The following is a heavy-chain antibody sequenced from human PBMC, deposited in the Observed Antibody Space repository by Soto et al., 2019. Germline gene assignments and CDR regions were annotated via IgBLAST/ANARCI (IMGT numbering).Heavy chain of an antibody. J-gene: IGHJ6*02. Sequence: QVQLVQSGAEVKKPGSSVKVSCKASGGTFSSYAISWVRQAPGQGLEWMGGIIPIFGTANYAQKFQGRVTITADESTSTAYMELSSLRSEHTAVYYCARTLSASSSSLDYYYYYGMDVWGQGTTVTVSS. D-gene: IGHD6-6*01. CDR2: IIPIFGTA. V-gene: IGHV1-69*01. CDR1: GGTFSSYA. CDR3: ARTLSASSSSLDYYYYYGMDV.